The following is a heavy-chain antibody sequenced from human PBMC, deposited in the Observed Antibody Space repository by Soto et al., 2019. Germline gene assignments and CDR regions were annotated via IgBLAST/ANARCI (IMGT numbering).Heavy chain of an antibody. CDR3: ARVWDYDAFDI. J-gene: IGHJ3*02. V-gene: IGHV1-8*01. CDR1: GYTFTSYD. CDR2: MNPNSGNT. D-gene: IGHD1-26*01. Sequence: GASVKVSCTASGYTFTSYDINWVRQATGQGLEWMGWMNPNSGNTGYAQKIQGRVTMTRNTSISTAFMELSSLRSEDTAVYYCARVWDYDAFDIWGQGTMVTVSS.